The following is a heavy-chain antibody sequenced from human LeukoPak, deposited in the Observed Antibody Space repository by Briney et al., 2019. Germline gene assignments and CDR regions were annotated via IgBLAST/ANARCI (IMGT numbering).Heavy chain of an antibody. CDR2: IIPILGIA. D-gene: IGHD4-17*01. J-gene: IGHJ4*02. CDR1: GGTFSSYT. Sequence: SVKVSCKASGGTFSSYTISWVRQAPGQGLEWMGRIIPILGIANYAQKFQGRVTITADKSTSTAYMELSSLRSEDTAVYYCARARNPCGDFDYWGQGTLVTVSS. V-gene: IGHV1-69*02. CDR3: ARARNPCGDFDY.